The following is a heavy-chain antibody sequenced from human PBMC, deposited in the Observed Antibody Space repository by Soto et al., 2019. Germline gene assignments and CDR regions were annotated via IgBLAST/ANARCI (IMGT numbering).Heavy chain of an antibody. Sequence: SVKVSCKASGGTFSIYTISWARPSPGQGLEWMGGIIPIFGTANYAQQFQGRVTITAAESTSTAYMELSRLRCEATAGYYCASDLGSISYSLGCLDSWGKGTRVLVST. D-gene: IGHD2-21*01. CDR2: IIPIFGTA. CDR1: GGTFSIYT. J-gene: IGHJ4*02. V-gene: IGHV1-69*13. CDR3: ASDLGSISYSLGCLDS.